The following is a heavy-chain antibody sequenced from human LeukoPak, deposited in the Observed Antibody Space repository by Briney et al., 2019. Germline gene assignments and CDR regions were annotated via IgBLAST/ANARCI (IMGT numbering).Heavy chain of an antibody. Sequence: ASVKVSCKASGYTFTSYGISWVRQAPGQGLEWMGWISAYNGNTNYAQKLQGRVTKTTDTSTSTAYMELRSLRSDDTAVYYCARDKERYYGSGSLYYYYGMDVWGQGTTVTVSS. D-gene: IGHD3-10*01. CDR3: ARDKERYYGSGSLYYYYGMDV. CDR2: ISAYNGNT. V-gene: IGHV1-18*01. J-gene: IGHJ6*02. CDR1: GYTFTSYG.